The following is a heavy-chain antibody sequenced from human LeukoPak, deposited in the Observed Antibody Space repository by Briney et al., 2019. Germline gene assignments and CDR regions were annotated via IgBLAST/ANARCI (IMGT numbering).Heavy chain of an antibody. CDR3: VRGPFYDFWSRTEDWFDP. J-gene: IGHJ5*02. CDR2: ISHGKSP. CDR1: RGSIKSDGYS. V-gene: IGHV4-30-2*01. Sequence: KPSETLSLTCSVSRGSIKSDGYSWSWIRQPPGKGLEFIGYISHGKSPYYNPSLQSRVTMSVDKSKDQFSLKLTSVSAADTAIYYCVRGPFYDFWSRTEDWFDPWGQGILVTVSS. D-gene: IGHD3-3*01.